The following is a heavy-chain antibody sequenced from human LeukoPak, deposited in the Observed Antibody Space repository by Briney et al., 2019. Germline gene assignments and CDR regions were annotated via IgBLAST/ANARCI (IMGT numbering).Heavy chain of an antibody. J-gene: IGHJ4*02. D-gene: IGHD3-10*01. CDR1: GFTFSSYA. V-gene: IGHV3-23*01. Sequence: GGSLRLSCAASGFTFSSYAMSWVRQAPGKGLEWVSAISGSGGSTYYADSVKDRFTISRDNSKNTLYLQMNSLRAEDTAVYYCAKDRWEETYYGSGSYWDYWGQGTLVTVPS. CDR3: AKDRWEETYYGSGSYWDY. CDR2: ISGSGGST.